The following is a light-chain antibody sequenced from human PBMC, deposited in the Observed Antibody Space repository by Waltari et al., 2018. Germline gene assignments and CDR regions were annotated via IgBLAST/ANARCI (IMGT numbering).Light chain of an antibody. V-gene: IGLV2-14*03. CDR3: SSYTSSITPV. CDR1: SSDVGGYNY. J-gene: IGLJ3*02. Sequence: QSALTQPASVSGSPGQSITISCTGTSSDVGGYNYVSWYQQHPGKAPKLMIYDVSNRPSVFSNRFSGSKSCNTAFLTISVLQAEDEADYYCSSYTSSITPVFGGGTKLTVL. CDR2: DVS.